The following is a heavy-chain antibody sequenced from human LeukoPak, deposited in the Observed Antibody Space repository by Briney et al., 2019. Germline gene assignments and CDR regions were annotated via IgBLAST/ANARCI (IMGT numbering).Heavy chain of an antibody. J-gene: IGHJ6*02. V-gene: IGHV3-33*01. CDR2: IWYDGSNK. Sequence: PGGSLRLSCAASGFTFSSYGMHWVRPAPGKGLEWVAVIWYDGSNKYYADSVKGRFTISRDNSKNTLYLQMNSLRAEDTAVYYCARDRGGSYGMDVWGQGTTVTVSS. D-gene: IGHD2-15*01. CDR1: GFTFSSYG. CDR3: ARDRGGSYGMDV.